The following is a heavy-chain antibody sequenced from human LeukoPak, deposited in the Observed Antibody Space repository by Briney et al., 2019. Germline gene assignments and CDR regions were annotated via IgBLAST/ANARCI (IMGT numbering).Heavy chain of an antibody. CDR3: ARRSDMDV. CDR2: IYYSGST. V-gene: IGHV4-59*08. Sequence: PSETLSLTCTVSGGSISSYYWSWIRQPPGKGLEWIGYIYYSGSTNYNPSLKSRVTISVDTSKNQFPLKLSSVTAADTAVYYCARRSDMDVWGQGTTVTVSS. CDR1: GGSISSYY. J-gene: IGHJ6*02.